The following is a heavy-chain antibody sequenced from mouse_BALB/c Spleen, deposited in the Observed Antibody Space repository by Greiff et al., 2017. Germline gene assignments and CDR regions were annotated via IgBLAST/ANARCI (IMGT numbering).Heavy chain of an antibody. D-gene: IGHD1-1*01. CDR2: ILPGSGST. CDR1: GYTFSSYW. CDR3: ARDYGSSYRYFDV. J-gene: IGHJ1*01. V-gene: IGHV1-9*01. Sequence: QVQLQQSGAELMKPGASVKISCKATGYTFSSYWIEWVKQRPGHGLEWIGEILPGSGSTNYNEKLKGKATFTADTSSNTAYMQLSSLTSEDSAVYYCARDYGSSYRYFDVWGAGTTVTVSS.